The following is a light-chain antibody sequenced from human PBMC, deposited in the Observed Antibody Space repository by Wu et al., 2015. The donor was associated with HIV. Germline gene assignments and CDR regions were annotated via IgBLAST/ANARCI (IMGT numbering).Light chain of an antibody. J-gene: IGKJ1*01. V-gene: IGKV1-5*03. Sequence: DIQMTQSPSTLSASVGDRVTITCRASQSIGNYLAWYQQKPGKAPKLLIYKASSLESGVPSRFSGSGSGTEFTLTISSLQPDDFATYYCQQYNSWTFGQGTKVDIK. CDR1: QSIGNY. CDR2: KAS. CDR3: QQYNSWT.